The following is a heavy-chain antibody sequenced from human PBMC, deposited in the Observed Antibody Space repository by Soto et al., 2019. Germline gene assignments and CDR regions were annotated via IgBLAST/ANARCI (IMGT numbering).Heavy chain of an antibody. CDR3: ASRPYATRYYGVFDY. J-gene: IGHJ4*02. CDR1: GLTFSRHW. Sequence: PGGSLRLSCAASGLTFSRHWMTWVRQAPGKGLQWVANINGAGSEKYYVDSVKGRFTISRDNARDSVYLEMNSLTAEDTAVYYCASRPYATRYYGVFDYWGQGTVVTVSS. V-gene: IGHV3-7*03. D-gene: IGHD2-2*01. CDR2: INGAGSEK.